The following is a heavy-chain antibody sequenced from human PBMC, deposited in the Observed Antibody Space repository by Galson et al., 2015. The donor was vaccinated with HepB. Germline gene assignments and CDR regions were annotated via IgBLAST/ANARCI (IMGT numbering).Heavy chain of an antibody. CDR2: TYYRSKWYK. D-gene: IGHD1-1*01. CDR1: GDSISSNTVV. J-gene: IGHJ4*02. V-gene: IGHV6-1*01. CDR3: ARVERNVEPKFDY. Sequence: CAISGDSISSNTVVWHWIRQSPSRGLEWLGRTYYRSKWYKEYADAVKSRININPDTSKNQFSLQLSSVTPDDTAVYYCARVERNVEPKFDYWGQGTLVTVSS.